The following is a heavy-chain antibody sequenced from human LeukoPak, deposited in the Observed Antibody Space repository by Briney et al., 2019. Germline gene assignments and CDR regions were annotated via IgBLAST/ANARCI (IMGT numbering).Heavy chain of an antibody. D-gene: IGHD1-26*01. V-gene: IGHV3-7*03. J-gene: IGHJ4*02. CDR2: IKQDGSEM. Sequence: PGGSLRLSCAASGFTFRSYWMSWVRQAPGKGLEWVASIKQDGSEMYYVDSMRGRFTISRDNAKSSLYLQMNTLRAEDTAVYYCARDVRQWEPDSWGQGTLVTVSS. CDR1: GFTFRSYW. CDR3: ARDVRQWEPDS.